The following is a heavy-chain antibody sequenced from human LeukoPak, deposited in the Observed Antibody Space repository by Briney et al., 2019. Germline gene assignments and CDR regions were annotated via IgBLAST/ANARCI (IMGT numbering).Heavy chain of an antibody. CDR2: IYYTGTT. V-gene: IGHV4-59*12. D-gene: IGHD3-3*01. Sequence: SETLSLTCTVSGDSISRYYWSWIRQPPGKGLEWIGYIYYTGTTNYNPSLKSRVTITVDTSKNQFSLKLSSVTAADTAVYYCARVTYYDFWSGSYYYSDYWGQGTLVTVSS. J-gene: IGHJ4*02. CDR1: GDSISRYY. CDR3: ARVTYYDFWSGSYYYSDY.